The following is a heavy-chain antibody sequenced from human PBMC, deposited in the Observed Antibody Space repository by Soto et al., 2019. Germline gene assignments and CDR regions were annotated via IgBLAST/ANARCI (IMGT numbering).Heavy chain of an antibody. J-gene: IGHJ4*02. CDR1: GFTFSSSW. D-gene: IGHD6-19*01. CDR3: ARGPTGWYGYDY. V-gene: IGHV3-74*01. Sequence: EVQLVESVGGLVQPGGSLRLSCAASGFTFSSSWMHWVRQAPGKGLVWVSRINSDGSRTNYADSVKGRFTISRENAKNTLYLQMNSLRAEDTALYYCARGPTGWYGYDYWGQGTLVTVSS. CDR2: INSDGSRT.